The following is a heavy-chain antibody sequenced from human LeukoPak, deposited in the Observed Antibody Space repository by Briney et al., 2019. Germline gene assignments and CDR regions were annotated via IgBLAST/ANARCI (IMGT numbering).Heavy chain of an antibody. V-gene: IGHV3-23*01. CDR3: AKEYCTNGVCYTGY. CDR1: GFTFNNYA. J-gene: IGHJ4*02. D-gene: IGHD2-8*01. Sequence: PGGSLRLSCAAYGFTFNNYAMSWVRQPPGKGLEWVSAISGSGGTTYYADSVRGRFTISRDNSKNTLYLQMNSLRAEDTAVYYCAKEYCTNGVCYTGYWGQGTLVTVSS. CDR2: ISGSGGTT.